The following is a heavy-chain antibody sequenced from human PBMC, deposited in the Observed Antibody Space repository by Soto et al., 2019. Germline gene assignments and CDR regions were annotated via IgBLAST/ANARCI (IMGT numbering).Heavy chain of an antibody. CDR3: PKDSLLGGYDLFDY. D-gene: IGHD5-12*01. CDR1: GFTFSSYA. V-gene: IGHV3-23*01. Sequence: EVQLLESGGGLVQPGGSLRISCAASGFTFSSYAMSWVRQAPGKGLEWVSAISGSGGSTYYADSVKGRCTISRDNSKNTLYLQMNSLRAEDTAVYYCPKDSLLGGYDLFDYWGQGTLVSVPS. CDR2: ISGSGGST. J-gene: IGHJ4*02.